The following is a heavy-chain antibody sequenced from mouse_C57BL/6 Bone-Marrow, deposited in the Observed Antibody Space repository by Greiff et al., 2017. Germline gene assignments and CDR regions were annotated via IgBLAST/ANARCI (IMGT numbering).Heavy chain of an antibody. CDR1: GYTFTDYN. CDR3: AREGLRRAWFAY. Sequence: EVQLKQSGPELVKPGASVKMSCKASGYTFTDYNMHWVKQSHGKSLEWIGYINPNNGGTSYNQKFKGKATLTVNKSSSTAYMELRSLTSEDSAVYYCAREGLRRAWFAYWGQGTLVTVSA. J-gene: IGHJ3*01. D-gene: IGHD2-4*01. V-gene: IGHV1-22*01. CDR2: INPNNGGT.